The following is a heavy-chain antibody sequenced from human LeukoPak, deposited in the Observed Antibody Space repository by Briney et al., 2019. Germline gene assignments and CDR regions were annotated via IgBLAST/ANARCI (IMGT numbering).Heavy chain of an antibody. J-gene: IGHJ2*01. V-gene: IGHV4-4*07. D-gene: IGHD1-1*01. CDR3: AREGEDNTWNSYIDL. CDR2: IYTSGST. Sequence: NPSETLSLTCTVSGASIIRYHWAWIRQLAGKGLEWLGHIYTSGSTDYNPSLNSRVTMSLDTSKNQLSLKLTSVTAADTAVYYCAREGEDNTWNSYIDLWGRGTLATVSS. CDR1: GASIIRYH.